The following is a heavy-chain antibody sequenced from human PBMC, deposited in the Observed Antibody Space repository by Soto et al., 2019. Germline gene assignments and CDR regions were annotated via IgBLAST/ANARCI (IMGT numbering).Heavy chain of an antibody. J-gene: IGHJ6*02. CDR2: ISYDGSNK. V-gene: IGHV3-30*18. Sequence: PGGALRLSCAASGVTFSSYGMHWVRQAPGKGLEWVAVISYDGSNKYYADSVKGRFTISRDNSKNTLYLQMNSLRAEDTAVYYCAKAGGYSSGWYSLSGILSYYYGMDVWGQGTTVPVSS. CDR1: GVTFSSYG. CDR3: AKAGGYSSGWYSLSGILSYYYGMDV. D-gene: IGHD6-19*01.